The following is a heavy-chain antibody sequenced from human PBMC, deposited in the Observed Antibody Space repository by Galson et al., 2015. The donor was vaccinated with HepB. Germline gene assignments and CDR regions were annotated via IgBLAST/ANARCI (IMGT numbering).Heavy chain of an antibody. J-gene: IGHJ4*02. D-gene: IGHD6-19*01. V-gene: IGHV1-2*04. CDR1: GYTFTGYY. CDR3: ARGIAVAGIPYYDY. CDR2: INPNSGGT. Sequence: SVKVSCKASGYTFTGYYMHWVRQAPGQGLEWMGWINPNSGGTNYAQKFQGWVTMTRDTSISTAYMELSRLRSDDTAVYYCARGIAVAGIPYYDYWGQGTLVTVSS.